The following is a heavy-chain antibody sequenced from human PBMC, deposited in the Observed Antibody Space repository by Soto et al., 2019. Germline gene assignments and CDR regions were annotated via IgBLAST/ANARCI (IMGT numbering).Heavy chain of an antibody. Sequence: QVQLQESGPGLVKPSQTLSLTCTVSGDSINNGDCYWSWLRQLPGKGLEWIGYIYYSGTKYYNPSLKSRVSRSVDTSKNQFSLNLTSVTAADTAVYYCAREKEDDSGDYNAFDIWGQGNVVTVSS. D-gene: IGHD4-17*01. J-gene: IGHJ3*02. CDR1: GDSINNGDCY. CDR2: IYYSGTK. V-gene: IGHV4-31*03. CDR3: AREKEDDSGDYNAFDI.